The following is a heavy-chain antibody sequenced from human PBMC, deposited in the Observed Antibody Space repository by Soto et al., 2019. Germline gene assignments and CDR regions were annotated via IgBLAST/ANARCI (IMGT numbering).Heavy chain of an antibody. Sequence: ASVKVSCKASGYTFTSYAMHWVRQAPGQRLEWMGWINAGNGNTKYSQKFQGRVTITRDTSASTAYMELSSLRSEDTAVYYCARGGTYCGGDCYDAFDIWGQGTMVTVSS. CDR1: GYTFTSYA. D-gene: IGHD2-21*01. V-gene: IGHV1-3*01. CDR2: INAGNGNT. CDR3: ARGGTYCGGDCYDAFDI. J-gene: IGHJ3*02.